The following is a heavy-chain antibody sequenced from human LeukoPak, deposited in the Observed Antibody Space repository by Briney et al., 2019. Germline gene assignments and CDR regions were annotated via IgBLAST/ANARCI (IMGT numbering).Heavy chain of an antibody. Sequence: GGSLRLSCAASGFTFSSYSMNWVRQAPGKGLEWVSSISSSSSYIYYADSVKGRFTISRDDAKNSLYLQMNSLRAEDTAVYYCARDTGRSRPYYFDYWGQGTLVTVSS. CDR3: ARDTGRSRPYYFDY. J-gene: IGHJ4*02. CDR1: GFTFSSYS. CDR2: ISSSSSYI. V-gene: IGHV3-21*01. D-gene: IGHD1-1*01.